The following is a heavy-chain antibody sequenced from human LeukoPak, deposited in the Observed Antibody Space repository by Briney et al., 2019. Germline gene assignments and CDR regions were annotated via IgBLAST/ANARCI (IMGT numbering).Heavy chain of an antibody. CDR1: GYTFTNNW. Sequence: ASVKVSCKTSGYTFTNNWMHWVRQAPGQGLEWVGVINPTGTSTLYAQNFQGRVTLTRDMSTTTDYMELRSLTSEDTAVYYCARDHSVGNIAWWFDPWGQGTLVSVSS. CDR2: INPTGTST. V-gene: IGHV1-46*01. J-gene: IGHJ5*02. CDR3: ARDHSVGNIAWWFDP. D-gene: IGHD2/OR15-2a*01.